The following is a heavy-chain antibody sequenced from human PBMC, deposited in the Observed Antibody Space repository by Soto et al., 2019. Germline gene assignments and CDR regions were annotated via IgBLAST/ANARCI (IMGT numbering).Heavy chain of an antibody. CDR2: IYYSGST. CDR1: GGSISSYY. Sequence: PSETLSLTCTVSGGSISSYYWSWIRQPPGKGLEWIGYIYYSGSTNYNPSLKSRVTISVDTSKNQFSLKLSSVTAADTAVYYCARFDYTPYYYYYGTDVWGQGTTVTVSS. D-gene: IGHD4-4*01. CDR3: ARFDYTPYYYYYGTDV. J-gene: IGHJ6*02. V-gene: IGHV4-59*01.